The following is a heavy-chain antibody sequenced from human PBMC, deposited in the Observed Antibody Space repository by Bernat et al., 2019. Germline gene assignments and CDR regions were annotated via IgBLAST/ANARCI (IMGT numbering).Heavy chain of an antibody. CDR3: ARATGDYYGSGSYFKGIWFDP. D-gene: IGHD3-10*01. Sequence: QLQLQESGSGLVKPSQTLSPTCAVSGGSISSGGYSWSWIRQPPGKGLEWIGYIYHSGSTYYNPSLKSRVTISVDRSKNQFSLKLSSVTAADTAVYYCARATGDYYGSGSYFKGIWFDPWGQGTLVTVSS. CDR2: IYHSGST. J-gene: IGHJ5*02. CDR1: GGSISSGGYS. V-gene: IGHV4-30-2*01.